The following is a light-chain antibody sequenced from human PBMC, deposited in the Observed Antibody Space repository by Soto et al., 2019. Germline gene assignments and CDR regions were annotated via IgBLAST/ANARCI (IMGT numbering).Light chain of an antibody. CDR3: QQYNSYSPYT. J-gene: IGKJ2*01. V-gene: IGKV1-5*03. CDR2: EAS. CDR1: QSISSW. Sequence: DIQMTQSPSTLSASVGDRVTITCRASQSISSWLAWYQQKPGKAPKLLIYEASSLESGVPSRFSSSGSGTEFTLPISSLQPDDFATYYCQQYNSYSPYTFGQGTKLEIK.